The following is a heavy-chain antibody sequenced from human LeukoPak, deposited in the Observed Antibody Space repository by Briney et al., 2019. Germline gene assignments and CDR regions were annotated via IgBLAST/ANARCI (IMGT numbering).Heavy chain of an antibody. CDR1: GFTFSYYW. CDR3: ARSSGSYRPMGY. Sequence: GGSLRLSCAASGFTFSYYWMGWVRQAPGKGLQWISHIDSTDTIHYADSVKGRFTISRDNAKNSLYLQMNSLRAEDTAVYYCARSSGSYRPMGYWGQGTLVTVSS. V-gene: IGHV3-69-1*02. J-gene: IGHJ4*02. CDR2: IDSTDTI. D-gene: IGHD3-22*01.